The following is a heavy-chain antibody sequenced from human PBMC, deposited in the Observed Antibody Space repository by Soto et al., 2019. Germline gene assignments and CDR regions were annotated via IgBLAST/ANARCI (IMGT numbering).Heavy chain of an antibody. Sequence: SVKVSCKASGGTFSSYAISWVRQAPGQGLEWMGGIIPIFGTANYAQKFQGRVTIAADESTSTAYMELSSLRSEDTAVYYCARDVGMATKDYYYYYGMDVWGQGTTVTVSS. CDR3: ARDVGMATKDYYYYYGMDV. J-gene: IGHJ6*02. CDR1: GGTFSSYA. D-gene: IGHD5-12*01. CDR2: IIPIFGTA. V-gene: IGHV1-69*13.